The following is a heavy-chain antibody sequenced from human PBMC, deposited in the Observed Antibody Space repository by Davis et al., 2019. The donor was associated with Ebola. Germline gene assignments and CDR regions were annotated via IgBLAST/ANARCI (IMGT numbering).Heavy chain of an antibody. CDR1: GFTFSSYS. CDR3: AREILVGVTGHYFDY. Sequence: GGSLRLSCAASGFTFSSYSMNWVRQPPGKGLEWVSSISSSSSTIYYADSVKGRFTISRDNAKNSLYLQMNSLRAEDTAVYYCAREILVGVTGHYFDYWGQGTLVTVSS. CDR2: ISSSSSTI. J-gene: IGHJ4*02. D-gene: IGHD1-26*01. V-gene: IGHV3-21*06.